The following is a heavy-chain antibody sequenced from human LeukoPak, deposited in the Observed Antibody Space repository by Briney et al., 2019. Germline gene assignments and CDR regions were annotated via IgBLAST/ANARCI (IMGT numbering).Heavy chain of an antibody. CDR1: GGSISSSSYY. CDR3: ARDLEYWYFDL. J-gene: IGHJ2*01. Sequence: SETLSLTCTVSGGSISSSSYYWGWVRQPPGKGLEWIGSIYYSGSTYYNPSLKSRVTISVDTSKNQFSLKLSSVTAADTAVYYCARDLEYWYFDLWGRGTLVTVSS. V-gene: IGHV4-39*07. CDR2: IYYSGST. D-gene: IGHD6-6*01.